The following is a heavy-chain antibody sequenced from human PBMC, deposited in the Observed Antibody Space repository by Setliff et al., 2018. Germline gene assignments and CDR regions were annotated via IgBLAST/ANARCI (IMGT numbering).Heavy chain of an antibody. CDR2: INHYGST. CDR1: DGSFSDYY. J-gene: IGHJ3*02. V-gene: IGHV4-34*01. D-gene: IGHD3-10*01. Sequence: SETLSLTCAVYDGSFSDYYWSWIRQPPGKGLEWIGEINHYGSTNYKSSLRSRVTISLDTSENQFSLKLNSVTAADTAVHYCARRWNFGPYGSGIHDGFDMWGQGTMVTVS. CDR3: ARRWNFGPYGSGIHDGFDM.